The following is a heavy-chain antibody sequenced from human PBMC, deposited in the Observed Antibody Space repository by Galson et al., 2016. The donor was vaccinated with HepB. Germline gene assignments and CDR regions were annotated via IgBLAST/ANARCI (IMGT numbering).Heavy chain of an antibody. CDR3: ARERCTNGVCYIVGYYYDGMDV. CDR2: INPSGGSP. CDR1: GYTFTSHY. Sequence: SVKVSCKASGYTFTSHYMHWVRQAPGQGLEWMGIINPSGGSPRYAQKLQGRVTMTRDTSPSTVYMELSSRTSEDTAVYYCARERCTNGVCYIVGYYYDGMDVWGQGTTVTVSS. D-gene: IGHD2-8*01. J-gene: IGHJ6*02. V-gene: IGHV1-46*01.